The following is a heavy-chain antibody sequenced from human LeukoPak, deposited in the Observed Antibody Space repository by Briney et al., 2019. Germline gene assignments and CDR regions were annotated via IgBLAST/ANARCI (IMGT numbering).Heavy chain of an antibody. CDR3: ARDGWARSGSAFDI. J-gene: IGHJ3*02. CDR2: FDPEDGET. D-gene: IGHD1-26*01. V-gene: IGHV1-24*01. CDR1: GYTLTELS. Sequence: LRASVKVSCKVSGYTLTELSMHWVRRAPGKGLEWMGGFDPEDGETIYAQKFQGRVTVTEDTSTDTAYMELSSLRSEDTAVYYCARDGWARSGSAFDIWGQGTMVTVSS.